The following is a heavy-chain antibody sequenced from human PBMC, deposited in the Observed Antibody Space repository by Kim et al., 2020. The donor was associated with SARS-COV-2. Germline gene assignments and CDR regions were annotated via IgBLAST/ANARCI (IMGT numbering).Heavy chain of an antibody. J-gene: IGHJ4*02. V-gene: IGHV1-46*01. D-gene: IGHD6-19*01. Sequence: QKFQGRVTMTRDTSTSTVYMELSSLRSEDTAVYYCARAPGPVATPWYFDYWGQGTLVTVSS. CDR3: ARAPGPVATPWYFDY.